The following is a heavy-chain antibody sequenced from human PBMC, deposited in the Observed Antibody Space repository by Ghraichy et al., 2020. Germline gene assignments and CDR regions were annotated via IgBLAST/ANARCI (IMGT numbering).Heavy chain of an antibody. CDR2: IYHSGST. CDR3: ARYSSSSHFDY. D-gene: IGHD6-6*01. V-gene: IGHV4-30-2*01. Sequence: SETLSLTCAVSGGSISSGGYSWSWIRQPPGKGLEWIGYIYHSGSTYYNPSLKSRVTISVDRSKNQFSLKLSSVTAADTAVYYCARYSSSSHFDYWGQGTLVTVSS. CDR1: GGSISSGGYS. J-gene: IGHJ4*02.